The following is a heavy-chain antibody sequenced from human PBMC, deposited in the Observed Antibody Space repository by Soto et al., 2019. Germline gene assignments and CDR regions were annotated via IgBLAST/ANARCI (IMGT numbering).Heavy chain of an antibody. CDR1: GLTFRNQC. Sequence: GGSLRLSCAACGLTFRNQCVAWVRQSPGKGLEWVGRTRNKANSYTTEYAASVKGRFTISRDDSKNSLYLQMNSLKTEDTAVYHCARGGYCSSTSCYTDYYGMDVWGQGTTVTVSS. J-gene: IGHJ6*02. V-gene: IGHV3-72*01. CDR2: TRNKANSYTT. CDR3: ARGGYCSSTSCYTDYYGMDV. D-gene: IGHD2-2*02.